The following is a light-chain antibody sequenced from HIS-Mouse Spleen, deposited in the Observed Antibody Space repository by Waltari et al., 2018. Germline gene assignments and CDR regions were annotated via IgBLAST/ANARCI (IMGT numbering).Light chain of an antibody. J-gene: IGKJ2*01. CDR1: QSDLYSSNNKNY. Sequence: DIVMTQSPDSLAVSLGERATINCKSSQSDLYSSNNKNYLAWYQQKPGQRPKLLIYWASTRESGVPDRFSGSGSGTDFTLTISSLQAEDVAVYYCQQYYSTPYTFGQGTKLEIK. CDR2: WAS. V-gene: IGKV4-1*01. CDR3: QQYYSTPYT.